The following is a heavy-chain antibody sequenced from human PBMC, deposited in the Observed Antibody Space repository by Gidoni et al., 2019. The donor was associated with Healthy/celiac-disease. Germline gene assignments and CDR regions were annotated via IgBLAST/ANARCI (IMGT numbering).Heavy chain of an antibody. D-gene: IGHD6-19*01. CDR1: GGSISSYY. J-gene: IGHJ6*03. V-gene: IGHV4-4*07. CDR2: IYTSGST. CDR3: ARDRRLALYYYYMDV. Sequence: QVQLQESGPGLVKPSETLSLTCTVPGGSISSYYWSWIRQPAGKGLEWIGRIYTSGSTNYNPSLKSRVTMSVDTSKNQFSLKLSSVTAADTAVYYCARDRRLALYYYYMDVWGKGTTVTVSS.